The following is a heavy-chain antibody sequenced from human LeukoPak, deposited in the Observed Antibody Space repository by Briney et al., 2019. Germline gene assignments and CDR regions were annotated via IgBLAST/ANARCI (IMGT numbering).Heavy chain of an antibody. CDR3: AREPDIVVVVAATDAFDI. J-gene: IGHJ3*02. CDR2: ISSSSSYI. V-gene: IGHV3-21*01. Sequence: GGSLRLSCAASGFTLSSYSMNWVRQAPGKGLEWVSSISSSSSYIYYADSVKGRFTISRDNAKNSLYLQMNSLRAEDTAVYYCAREPDIVVVVAATDAFDIWGQGTMVTVSS. D-gene: IGHD2-15*01. CDR1: GFTLSSYS.